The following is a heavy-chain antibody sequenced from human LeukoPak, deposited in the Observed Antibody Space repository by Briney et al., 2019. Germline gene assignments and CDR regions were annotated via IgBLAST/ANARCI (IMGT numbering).Heavy chain of an antibody. J-gene: IGHJ3*01. Sequence: SVKVSCKASGGTFSSYAISWVRQAPGQGLEWMGRIIPKYSASNYAQAFQGRVTITADESTNTVYMEMSGLRPDDTGVYYCVRPDRIFGVPAAFDAWGQGTLVAVSS. CDR2: IIPKYSAS. CDR1: GGTFSSYA. V-gene: IGHV1-69*15. CDR3: VRPDRIFGVPAAFDA. D-gene: IGHD3-3*02.